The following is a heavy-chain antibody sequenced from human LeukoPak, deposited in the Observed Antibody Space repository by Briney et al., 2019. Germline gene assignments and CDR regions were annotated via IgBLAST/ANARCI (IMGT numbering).Heavy chain of an antibody. Sequence: SETLSLNCAVYGGSFSGYYWSWVRQPPGKGLEWIGEINHSGSTNYNPSLKSRVTISVDTSKNQFSLKLSSVTAADTAVYYCARAGNYSYGLVYFDYWGQGTLVTVSS. CDR2: INHSGST. CDR1: GGSFSGYY. J-gene: IGHJ4*02. D-gene: IGHD5-18*01. V-gene: IGHV4-34*01. CDR3: ARAGNYSYGLVYFDY.